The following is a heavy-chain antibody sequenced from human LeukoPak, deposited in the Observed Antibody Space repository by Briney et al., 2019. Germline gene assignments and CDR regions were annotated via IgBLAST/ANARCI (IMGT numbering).Heavy chain of an antibody. CDR2: INPNSGGT. D-gene: IGHD6-13*01. Sequence: ASVKVSCKASGYTFTGYYMHWVRQAPGQGLEWMGWINPNSGGTNYAQKFQGRVTMTRDTSISTAYMELSRLRSDDTAVYYCAREGRNSSWYGNWFDPWGQGTLVTVSS. J-gene: IGHJ5*02. V-gene: IGHV1-2*02. CDR3: AREGRNSSWYGNWFDP. CDR1: GYTFTGYY.